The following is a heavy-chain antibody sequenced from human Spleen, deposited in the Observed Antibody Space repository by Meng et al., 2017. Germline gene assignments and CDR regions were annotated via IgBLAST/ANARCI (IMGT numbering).Heavy chain of an antibody. J-gene: IGHJ5*02. V-gene: IGHV4-59*01. Sequence: SETLSLTCSVSGVSISSSFWSWIRQTPGKGLEWIGSIYYSGMTNYNPSLKSRVTLSGDTSDNQFSLRLTSVTSADTAIYYCARDPSPTFATGSRGGDNWFDPWGQGTLVTVSS. D-gene: IGHD1-1*01. CDR2: IYYSGMT. CDR1: GVSISSSF. CDR3: ARDPSPTFATGSRGGDNWFDP.